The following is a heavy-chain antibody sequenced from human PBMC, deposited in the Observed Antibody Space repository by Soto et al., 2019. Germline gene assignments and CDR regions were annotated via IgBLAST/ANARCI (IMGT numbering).Heavy chain of an antibody. CDR1: GSDFSTYS. V-gene: IGHV3-48*02. CDR3: ARLYYDYV. D-gene: IGHD3-3*01. Sequence: GGSLRLSCRASGSDFSTYSMNWVRQAPGKGLEWIAYVCMDSDTIHYADSVKGRFTISRDDAENSLFLQMNSLRDEDTTTYYCARLYYDYVWGQGTTVTVSS. J-gene: IGHJ6*02. CDR2: VCMDSDTI.